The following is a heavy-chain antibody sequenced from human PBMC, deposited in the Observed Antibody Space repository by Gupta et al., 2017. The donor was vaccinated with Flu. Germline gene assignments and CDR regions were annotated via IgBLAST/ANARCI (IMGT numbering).Heavy chain of an antibody. CDR3: AKGRVPFVVVPDAVDS. V-gene: IGHV3-23*01. J-gene: IGHJ4*02. CDR1: GCTFSSYA. Sequence: EVQVLESGGGLVQPGGSLRPYCAVSGCTFSSYAMSWVRQAPGKGLEWVSVISNNGGSTYSADSVQGRFIMSRDNSKNRLYLQMNSLRAEDTAVYYCAKGRVPFVVVPDAVDSWGQGTLVTVSS. D-gene: IGHD2-2*01. CDR2: ISNNGGST.